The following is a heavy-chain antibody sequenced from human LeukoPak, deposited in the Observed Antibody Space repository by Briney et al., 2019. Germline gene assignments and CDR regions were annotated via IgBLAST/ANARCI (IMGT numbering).Heavy chain of an antibody. CDR1: GYTFTSYG. CDR3: ARRLDCSSTSCYDPFYQLYYFDY. J-gene: IGHJ4*02. D-gene: IGHD2-2*01. V-gene: IGHV1-18*01. Sequence: ASVKVFCKASGYTFTSYGISWVRQAPGQGLEWMGWISAYNGNTNYAQKLQGRVTMTTDTSTSTAYMELRSLRSDDTAVYYCARRLDCSSTSCYDPFYQLYYFDYWGQGTLVTVSS. CDR2: ISAYNGNT.